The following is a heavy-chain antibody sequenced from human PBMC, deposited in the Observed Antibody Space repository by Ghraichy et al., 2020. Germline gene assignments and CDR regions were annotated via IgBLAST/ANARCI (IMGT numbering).Heavy chain of an antibody. CDR1: EFTFSSYD. CDR2: LSIGGSTK. V-gene: IGHV3-48*03. J-gene: IGHJ4*02. CDR3: TRGPLSPFEY. Sequence: LNISCAASEFTFSSYDINWVRQAPGKGLEWVSYLSIGGSTKFYADSVKGRFTVSRDNAKKSFFLQMNNVRVEDTAVYFCTRGPLSPFEYWGQGILVTVSS.